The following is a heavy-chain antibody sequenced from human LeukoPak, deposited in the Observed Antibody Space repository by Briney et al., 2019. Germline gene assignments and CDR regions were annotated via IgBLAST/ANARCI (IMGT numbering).Heavy chain of an antibody. CDR3: ARGDIDH. J-gene: IGHJ5*02. D-gene: IGHD3-16*01. V-gene: IGHV1-46*02. Sequence: ASVKVSCKTSGYTFNMYYVQWVRQAPGQGLEWMGVIHPNDGGTTYAQKFQGRIIMTSDASTSTIYMELSSLRSADTAVYYCARGDIDHWGQGTLVTVSS. CDR2: IHPNDGGT. CDR1: GYTFNMYY.